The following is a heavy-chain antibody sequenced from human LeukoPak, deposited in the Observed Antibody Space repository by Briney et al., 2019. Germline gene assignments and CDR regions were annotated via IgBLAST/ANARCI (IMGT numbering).Heavy chain of an antibody. CDR3: ARVGSGWSLIDY. Sequence: GGTLRLSCSASGFTFTSSGMSWVRQAPGKGLEWGSAISGSGGSTYYADSVRGRLTISRDNAKNSLYLQMNSLRAEDTAVYYCARVGSGWSLIDYWGQGTLVTVSS. J-gene: IGHJ4*02. CDR2: ISGSGGST. V-gene: IGHV3-23*01. D-gene: IGHD6-19*01. CDR1: GFTFTSSG.